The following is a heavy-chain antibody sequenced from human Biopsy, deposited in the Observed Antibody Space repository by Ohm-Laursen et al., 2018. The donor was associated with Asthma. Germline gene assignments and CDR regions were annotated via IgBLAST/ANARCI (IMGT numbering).Heavy chain of an antibody. CDR1: GFSIGTSGMR. CDR2: IDWDNDK. CDR3: GRAYNPNGMDV. J-gene: IGHJ6*02. Sequence: TQTLTLTCTLSGFSIGTSGMRVNWIRQPPGKALEWLARIDWDNDKFYSTSLKTRLSISKDTSKNRVVLTMTDVDPVDTGTYYCGRAYNPNGMDVWGQGTTVTVSS. D-gene: IGHD5-24*01. V-gene: IGHV2-70*04.